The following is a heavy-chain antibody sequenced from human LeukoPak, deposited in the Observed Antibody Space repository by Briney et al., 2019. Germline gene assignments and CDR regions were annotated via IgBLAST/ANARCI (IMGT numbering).Heavy chain of an antibody. CDR3: GRDPNGDYVGAFEF. CDR2: SSSGGANT. V-gene: IGHV3-23*05. J-gene: IGHJ3*01. D-gene: IGHD4-17*01. CDR1: GFTFSEYA. Sequence: GSLRLSCAASGFTFSEYALVWVRQAPGKGLEWVSASSSGGANTLYADAVKGRFTISRDNSKNTLYLQMDSLRAEDTAVYFCGRDPNGDYVGAFEFWGHGTMVTVSS.